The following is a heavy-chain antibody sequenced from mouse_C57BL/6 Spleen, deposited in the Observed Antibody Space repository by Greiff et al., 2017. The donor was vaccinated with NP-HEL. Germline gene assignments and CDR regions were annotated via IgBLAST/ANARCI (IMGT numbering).Heavy chain of an antibody. Sequence: EVKLMESEGGLVQPGSSMKLSCTASGFTFSDYYMAWVRQVPEKGLEWVANINYDGSSTYYLDSLKSRFIISRDNAKNILYLQMSSLKSEDTATDYCARDSYDYDGYYYAMDYWGQGTSVTVSS. D-gene: IGHD2-4*01. CDR2: INYDGSST. CDR1: GFTFSDYY. CDR3: ARDSYDYDGYYYAMDY. V-gene: IGHV5-16*01. J-gene: IGHJ4*01.